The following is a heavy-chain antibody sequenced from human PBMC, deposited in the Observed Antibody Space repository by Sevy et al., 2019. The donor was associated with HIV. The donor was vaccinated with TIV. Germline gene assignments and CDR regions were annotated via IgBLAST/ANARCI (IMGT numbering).Heavy chain of an antibody. CDR1: GFTFSSYG. D-gene: IGHD3-10*01. CDR2: IWYDGSNK. J-gene: IGHJ4*02. V-gene: IGHV3-33*01. CDR3: ARVTWEGGSGSYSHFDY. Sequence: GGSLRLSCAASGFTFSSYGMHWVRQAPGKGLEWVAVIWYDGSNKYYADSVKGRFTISRGNSKNTLYLQMNSLRAEDTAVYYCARVTWEGGSGSYSHFDYWGQGTLVTVSS.